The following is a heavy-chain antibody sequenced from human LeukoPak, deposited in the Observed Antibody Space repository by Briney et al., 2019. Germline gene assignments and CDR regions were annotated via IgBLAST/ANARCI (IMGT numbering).Heavy chain of an antibody. D-gene: IGHD4/OR15-4a*01. CDR2: IYNSGIA. V-gene: IGHV4-59*02. CDR3: ARDYVPAGAPGYYMDV. CDR1: GGSVSSHF. Sequence: SETLSLTCTVSGGSVSSHFWSWIQQPPGKGLEWIGYIYNSGIANYNPSLKSRVTMSVDTSKNQFSLMLRSVTAADTAVYYCARDYVPAGAPGYYMDVWGKGTTVTVSS. J-gene: IGHJ6*03.